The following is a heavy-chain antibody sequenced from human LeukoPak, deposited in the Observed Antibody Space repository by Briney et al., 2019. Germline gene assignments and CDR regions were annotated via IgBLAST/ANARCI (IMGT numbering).Heavy chain of an antibody. V-gene: IGHV1-2*02. CDR1: GYTFTGYY. Sequence: ASVKVSCKASGYTFTGYYIHWVRQAPGQGLEWMGWINPKSGGTNFAQKFQGRVTMTRDTSISTAYMELSRLRSDDTAVYFCARSPSNILLAAHFDYWGQGTLVTVSS. CDR2: INPKSGGT. D-gene: IGHD3-3*02. J-gene: IGHJ4*02. CDR3: ARSPSNILLAAHFDY.